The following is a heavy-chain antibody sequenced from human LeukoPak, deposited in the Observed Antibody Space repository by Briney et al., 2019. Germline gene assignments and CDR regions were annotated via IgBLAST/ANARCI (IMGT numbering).Heavy chain of an antibody. CDR3: STGSGHAFDI. Sequence: GGSLRLSCAASGFTFSSYWMHWVRQVAGKGLVWVSRINSDGSSTSYADSVKGRFPISRDNANNTQYVQMNSLRAEDTAVYYCSTGSGHAFDIWGRGTMVTVSS. CDR2: INSDGSST. D-gene: IGHD3-10*01. V-gene: IGHV3-74*01. CDR1: GFTFSSYW. J-gene: IGHJ3*02.